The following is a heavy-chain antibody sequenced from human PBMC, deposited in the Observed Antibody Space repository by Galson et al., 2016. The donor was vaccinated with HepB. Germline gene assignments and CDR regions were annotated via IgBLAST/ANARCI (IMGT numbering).Heavy chain of an antibody. CDR2: ISSSSTSI. J-gene: IGHJ5*02. D-gene: IGHD2-21*02. Sequence: SLRLSCAASRFTFSDYAMHWVRQAPGRGLEWVSKISSSSTSISYSDSVKGRFTISRDNAKNSLYLQMNSLRAEDTAVYYCARAYCADCYSWCGPWGQGTQVTVSS. V-gene: IGHV3-48*04. CDR3: ARAYCADCYSWCGP. CDR1: RFTFSDYA.